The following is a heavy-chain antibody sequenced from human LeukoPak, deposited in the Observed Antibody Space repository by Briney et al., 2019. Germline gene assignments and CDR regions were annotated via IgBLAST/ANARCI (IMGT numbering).Heavy chain of an antibody. V-gene: IGHV4-59*12. J-gene: IGHJ6*02. CDR3: ARDGGRNYGDYHYYYYGMDV. D-gene: IGHD4-17*01. Sequence: PSETLSLTCTVSGGSISSYYWSWIRQPPGKGLEWIGYIYYSGSTYYNPSLKSRVTISVDTSKNQFSLKLSSVTAADTAVYYCARDGGRNYGDYHYYYYGMDVWGQGTTVTVSS. CDR2: IYYSGST. CDR1: GGSISSYY.